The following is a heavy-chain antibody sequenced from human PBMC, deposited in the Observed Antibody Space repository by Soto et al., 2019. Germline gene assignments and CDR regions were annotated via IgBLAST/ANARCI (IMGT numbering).Heavy chain of an antibody. CDR1: GGSISSYY. V-gene: IGHV4-59*01. J-gene: IGHJ3*02. CDR2: IYYSGST. D-gene: IGHD2-21*01. Sequence: SETLSLTCTVSGGSISSYYWSWIRQPPGKGLEWIGYIYYSGSTNYNPSLKSRVTISVDTSKNQFSLKLSSVTAADTAVYYCGREGSSGTRGALIWWSTRDVNDAFEIWGQGTMVTVSS. CDR3: GREGSSGTRGALIWWSTRDVNDAFEI.